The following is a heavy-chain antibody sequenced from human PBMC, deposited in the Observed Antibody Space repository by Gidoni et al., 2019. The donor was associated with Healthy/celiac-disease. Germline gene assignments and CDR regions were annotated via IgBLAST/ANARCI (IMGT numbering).Heavy chain of an antibody. D-gene: IGHD5-12*01. J-gene: IGHJ3*02. V-gene: IGHV1-69*01. CDR3: ARLYSGYELYAFDI. CDR2: IIPIFGTA. Sequence: QVQLVQSGSEVKKPGSSVKVSCKASGGTFSSYAISWVRQAPGQGLEWMGGIIPIFGTANYAQKFQGRVTITADESTSTAYMELSSLGSEDTAVYYCARLYSGYELYAFDIWGQGTMVTVSS. CDR1: GGTFSSYA.